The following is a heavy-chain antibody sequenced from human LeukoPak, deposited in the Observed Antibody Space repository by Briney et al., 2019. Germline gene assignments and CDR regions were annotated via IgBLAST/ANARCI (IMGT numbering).Heavy chain of an antibody. V-gene: IGHV3-23*01. D-gene: IGHD6-13*01. J-gene: IGHJ4*02. CDR1: GFTFSSYA. CDR3: ARVDSSWYYFDY. Sequence: PGGSLRLSCAASGFTFSSYAMSWVRQAPGKGLEWVSAISGSGDITYYADSVKGRFTISRDNSKKTLYLQMNSLRAEDTAVYYCARVDSSWYYFDYWGQGTLVTVSS. CDR2: ISGSGDIT.